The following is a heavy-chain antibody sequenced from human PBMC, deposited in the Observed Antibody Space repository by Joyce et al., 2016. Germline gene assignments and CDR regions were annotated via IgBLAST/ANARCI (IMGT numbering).Heavy chain of an antibody. D-gene: IGHD3-3*01. CDR3: VKGAGEWRLFDY. J-gene: IGHJ4*02. CDR2: ITSNGRST. CDR1: GFIFNTSP. V-gene: IGHV3-23*01. Sequence: EVQLLDSGGNLVQPGGSLRLSCAASGFIFNTSPMAWVRHPPGKGLEWVSAITSNGRSTYYVDSVMGRFTISSDKYKNTLFLQMNSLTAEDTALDFCVKGAGEWRLFDYWGQGTQVLVSS.